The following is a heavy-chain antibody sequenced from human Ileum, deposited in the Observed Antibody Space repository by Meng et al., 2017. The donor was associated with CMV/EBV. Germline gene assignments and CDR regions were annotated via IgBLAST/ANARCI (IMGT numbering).Heavy chain of an antibody. CDR2: FNHYGST. J-gene: IGHJ4*02. D-gene: IGHD4-11*01. CDR3: ASGKSNLEY. Sequence: QWPPPEWGAVLFKPSATLSLTCAVYGGSFSGYYWSWIRQVPGKGLEWIGEFNHYGSTNYNPSLKSRVTISVDTSKNQFSLNLSSVTAADTAVYYCASGKSNLEYWGQGTLVTVSS. V-gene: IGHV4-34*01. CDR1: GGSFSGYY.